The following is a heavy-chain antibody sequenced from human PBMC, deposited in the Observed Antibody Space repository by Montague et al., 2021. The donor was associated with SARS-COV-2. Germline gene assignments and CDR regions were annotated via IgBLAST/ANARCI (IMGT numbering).Heavy chain of an antibody. J-gene: IGHJ6*02. Sequence: SETLSLTCTVSGGSISSSSYYWGWIRQPPGKGLEWIGSIYYSGGTYYNPSLKSRVTISVDTSKNQFSLKLSSVTAADTAVYYCARVGRQQLVRLSGMDVWGQGTRSPSP. CDR3: ARVGRQQLVRLSGMDV. V-gene: IGHV4-39*07. CDR1: GGSISSSSYY. CDR2: IYYSGGT. D-gene: IGHD6-13*01.